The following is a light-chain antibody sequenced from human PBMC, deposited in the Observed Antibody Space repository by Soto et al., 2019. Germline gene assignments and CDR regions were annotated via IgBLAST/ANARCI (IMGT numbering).Light chain of an antibody. J-gene: IGKJ1*01. CDR3: QQYNNWPT. Sequence: EIVMTQSPATLSVSPGERATLSCRASQSVSSNLAWYQQKPGQAPRLLIYGASTRATGIPARFSGSGSGTEFTLTISSLQSEDFAVYYCQQYNNWPTCGQGDQGGYQ. V-gene: IGKV3-15*01. CDR1: QSVSSN. CDR2: GAS.